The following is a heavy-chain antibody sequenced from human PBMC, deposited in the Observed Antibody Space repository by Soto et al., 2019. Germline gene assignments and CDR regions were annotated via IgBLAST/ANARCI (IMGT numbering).Heavy chain of an antibody. CDR2: ISGSGGST. Sequence: HPGGSLRLSCAASGFTFSSYAMRWVRQAPGKGLEWVSAISGSGGSTYYADSVKGRFTISRDNSKNTLYLQMNSLRAEDTAAYYCAKGIVVDGNYYYYYGMDVWGQGTTVTVSS. J-gene: IGHJ6*02. V-gene: IGHV3-23*01. CDR1: GFTFSSYA. D-gene: IGHD2-15*01. CDR3: AKGIVVDGNYYYYYGMDV.